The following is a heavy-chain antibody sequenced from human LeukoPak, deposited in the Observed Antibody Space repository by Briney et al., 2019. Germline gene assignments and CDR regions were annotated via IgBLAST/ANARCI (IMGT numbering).Heavy chain of an antibody. CDR3: ARDRVAAAHYYYGMDV. V-gene: IGHV4-59*01. Sequence: SETLSLTCTVSGDSINSYYWTWIRQPPGKGLEWIGYIYYSGSTNYNPSLKSRVTISVDTSKNQFSLKLSSVTAADTAVYYCARDRVAAAHYYYGMDVWGQGTTVTVSS. J-gene: IGHJ6*02. D-gene: IGHD6-13*01. CDR1: GDSINSYY. CDR2: IYYSGST.